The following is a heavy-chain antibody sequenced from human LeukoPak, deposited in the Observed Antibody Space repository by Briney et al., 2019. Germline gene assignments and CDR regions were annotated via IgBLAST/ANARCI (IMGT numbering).Heavy chain of an antibody. CDR1: GFTFSSYA. CDR2: ISYDGSNK. CDR3: AREGITIFGGLFDY. J-gene: IGHJ4*02. D-gene: IGHD3-3*01. V-gene: IGHV3-30-3*01. Sequence: PGRSLRLSCAASGFTFSSYAMHWVRQAPGKGLEWVAVISYDGSNKYYADSVKGRFTISRDNSKNTLYLQMNSPRAEDTAVYYCAREGITIFGGLFDYWGQGTLVTVSS.